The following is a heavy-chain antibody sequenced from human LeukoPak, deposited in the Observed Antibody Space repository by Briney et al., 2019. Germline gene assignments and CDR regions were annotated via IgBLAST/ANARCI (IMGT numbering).Heavy chain of an antibody. V-gene: IGHV3-48*01. CDR1: GFTFSSYA. D-gene: IGHD2-2*01. Sequence: GGSLRLSCAASGFTFSSYAMHWVRQAPGKGLEWVSYISSSSSTIYYADSVKGRFTISRDNAKNSLYLQMNSLRAEDTAVYYCARAKTERPAARNYYYYMDVWGKGNTVTVSS. J-gene: IGHJ6*03. CDR3: ARAKTERPAARNYYYYMDV. CDR2: ISSSSSTI.